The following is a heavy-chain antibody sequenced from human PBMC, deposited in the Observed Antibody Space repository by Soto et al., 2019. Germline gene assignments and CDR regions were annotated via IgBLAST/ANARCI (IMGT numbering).Heavy chain of an antibody. V-gene: IGHV1-69*12. CDR1: GGTFSSYA. CDR2: LIPIFGTA. D-gene: IGHD5-18*01. Sequence: QVQLVQSGAEVKKPGSSVKVSCKASGGTFSSYAISWVRQAPGQGLEWMGGLIPIFGTANYAQKFQGRVTITADESTSTSYMELSSLRSEDTAVYYCARLTVDTAMVDYWGQGTLVTVSS. J-gene: IGHJ4*02. CDR3: ARLTVDTAMVDY.